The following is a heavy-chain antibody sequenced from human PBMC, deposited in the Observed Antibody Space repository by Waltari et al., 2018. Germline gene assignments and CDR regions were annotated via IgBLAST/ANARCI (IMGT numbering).Heavy chain of an antibody. D-gene: IGHD6-19*01. Sequence: QVQLVQSGAEVKKPGASVKVSCKASGYTFTSYAVHWVRQAPGQRLEWMGWINAGNGNTKYSQEFKGRVTITRDTSASTAYMELSSLRSEDMAVYYCARAYSSGWYDYWGQGTLVTVSS. J-gene: IGHJ4*02. CDR2: INAGNGNT. CDR3: ARAYSSGWYDY. CDR1: GYTFTSYA. V-gene: IGHV1-3*03.